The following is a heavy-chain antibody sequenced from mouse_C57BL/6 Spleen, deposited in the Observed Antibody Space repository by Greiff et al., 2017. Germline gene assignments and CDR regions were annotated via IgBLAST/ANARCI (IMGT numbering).Heavy chain of an antibody. Sequence: VNVVESGPGLVAPSQSLSITCTVSGFSLPSYGVSWVRQPPGKGLEWLGVIWGDGSTNYHSALISRLSISKDNSKSQVFLKLNSLQTDDTATYYCANYGSSYGYYAMDYWGQGTSVTVSS. J-gene: IGHJ4*01. CDR1: GFSLPSYG. D-gene: IGHD1-1*01. V-gene: IGHV2-3*01. CDR2: IWGDGST. CDR3: ANYGSSYGYYAMDY.